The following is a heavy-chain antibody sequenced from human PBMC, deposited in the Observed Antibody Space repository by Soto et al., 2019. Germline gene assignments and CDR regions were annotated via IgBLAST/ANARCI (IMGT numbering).Heavy chain of an antibody. CDR3: AKLPWADYGGIFDP. J-gene: IGHJ5*02. V-gene: IGHV4-59*01. CDR1: GGSISNYY. CDR2: IYYSGST. D-gene: IGHD4-17*01. Sequence: QVQLQESGPGLVKPSETLSLTCTVSGGSISNYYWTWIRQPPGKGLEWIGYIYYSGSTNYNPSLKSRVTIAVDTAKKQVALKLSSVTAADTAGYYCAKLPWADYGGIFDPCCQGTLVTVSS.